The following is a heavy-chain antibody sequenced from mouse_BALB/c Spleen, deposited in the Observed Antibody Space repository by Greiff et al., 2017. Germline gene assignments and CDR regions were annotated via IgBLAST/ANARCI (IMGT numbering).Heavy chain of an antibody. D-gene: IGHD1-1*02. CDR2: ISSGGSYT. V-gene: IGHV5-6*01. CDR1: GFTFSSYG. Sequence: EVQVVESGGDLVKPGGSLKLSCAASGFTFSSYGMSWVRQTPDKRLEWVATISSGGSYTYYPDSVKGRFTISRDNAKNTLYLQMSSLKSEDTAMYYCARQRGWYGAMDYWGQGTSVTVSS. CDR3: ARQRGWYGAMDY. J-gene: IGHJ4*01.